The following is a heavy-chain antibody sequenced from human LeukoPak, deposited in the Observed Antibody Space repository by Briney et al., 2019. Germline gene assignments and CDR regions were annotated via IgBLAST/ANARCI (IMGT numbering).Heavy chain of an antibody. Sequence: SQTLSLTCTVSGGSISSSSYYWGWIRQPPGKGLEGIGSIYYSGSTYYNPSLKSRVTISVDTSKNQFSLKLSSVTAADTAVYYCARDGLRGGYYYGMDVWGQGTTVTVSS. D-gene: IGHD3-16*01. CDR2: IYYSGST. CDR1: GGSISSSSYY. CDR3: ARDGLRGGYYYGMDV. V-gene: IGHV4-39*07. J-gene: IGHJ6*02.